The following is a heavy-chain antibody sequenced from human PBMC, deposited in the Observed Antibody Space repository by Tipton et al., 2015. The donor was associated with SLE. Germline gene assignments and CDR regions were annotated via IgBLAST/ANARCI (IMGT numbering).Heavy chain of an antibody. J-gene: IGHJ6*02. D-gene: IGHD1-26*01. Sequence: TLSLTCAVYGGSFSGYYWTWIRQPPGKGLEWIGEINHSGSTNYNPSLKSRVSILLDTSKKQFSLKLSSVTAADTAVYYCARASIVGTTPLYYYYGLDVWGQGTTVTVSS. CDR3: ARASIVGTTPLYYYYGLDV. CDR2: INHSGST. CDR1: GGSFSGYY. V-gene: IGHV4-34*01.